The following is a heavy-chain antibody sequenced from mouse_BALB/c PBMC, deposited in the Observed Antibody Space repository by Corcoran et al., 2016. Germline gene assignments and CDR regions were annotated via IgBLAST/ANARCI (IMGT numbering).Heavy chain of an antibody. J-gene: IGHJ4*01. CDR1: GYSFTDYI. Sequence: EIQLQQTGPELVKPGASVTLSCKASGYSFTDYIMLWVKQSHGKSLEWIGNINPYYGSTSYNLKFKGKATLTVDKSSSTAYMQLNSLASEDSAVYYCARALYGSYAMDYWGQGTSVTVSS. V-gene: IGHV1-39*01. CDR2: INPYYGST. CDR3: ARALYGSYAMDY. D-gene: IGHD2-2*01.